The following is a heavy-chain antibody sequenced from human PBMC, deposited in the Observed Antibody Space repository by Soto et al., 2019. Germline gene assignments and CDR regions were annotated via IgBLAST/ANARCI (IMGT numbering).Heavy chain of an antibody. Sequence: EVQLLESGGGLVQPGGSLRLSCAASGFTFNNYAMAWFRQAPGKGLEWISIISTDGGYTDYADSVRGRFTVSRDISKNTLYLQMHSLRAEDTAVYYCAKKGRAVSGNSWFDPWGQGTLVTVSS. CDR1: GFTFNNYA. D-gene: IGHD1-20*01. V-gene: IGHV3-23*01. J-gene: IGHJ5*02. CDR3: AKKGRAVSGNSWFDP. CDR2: ISTDGGYT.